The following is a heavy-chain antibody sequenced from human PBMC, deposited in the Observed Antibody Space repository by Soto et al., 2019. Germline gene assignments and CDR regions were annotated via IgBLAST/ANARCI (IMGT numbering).Heavy chain of an antibody. V-gene: IGHV3-21*01. CDR1: GFTFSSYS. CDR2: ISSSSSYI. Sequence: GSLRLSCAASGFTFSSYSMNWVRQAPGKGLEWVSSISSSSSYIYYADSVKGRFTISRDNAKNSLYLQMNSLRAEDTAVYYCARRSSPYYYYGMDVWGQGTTVTVSS. CDR3: ARRSSPYYYYGMDV. J-gene: IGHJ6*02. D-gene: IGHD6-6*01.